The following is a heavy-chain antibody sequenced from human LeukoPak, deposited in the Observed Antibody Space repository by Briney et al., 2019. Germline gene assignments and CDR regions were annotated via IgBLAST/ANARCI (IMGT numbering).Heavy chain of an antibody. CDR3: AREIAVAGQYYFDY. CDR2: ISPYNGNT. CDR1: GYTFTSYG. J-gene: IGHJ4*02. V-gene: IGHV1-18*01. Sequence: ASVKVSCKASGYTFTSYGISWVRQAPGQGLEWMGWISPYNGNTNYAQKLQGRVTMTTDTSTSTAYMELRSLRSDDTAVYYCAREIAVAGQYYFDYWGQGTLVTVSS. D-gene: IGHD6-19*01.